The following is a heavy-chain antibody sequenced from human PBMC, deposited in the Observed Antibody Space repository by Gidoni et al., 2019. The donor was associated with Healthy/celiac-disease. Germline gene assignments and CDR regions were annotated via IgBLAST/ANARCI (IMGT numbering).Heavy chain of an antibody. CDR3: ARERGSSGYGDYPVD. J-gene: IGHJ4*02. V-gene: IGHV4-4*02. D-gene: IGHD4-17*01. Sequence: QAQLQESAPELVKPAGTLSLTCAGSGGSMSSSNWWSWVRQPPGKGRELIGEISHSGSTNYNPSLKSRVTISVDKSKNQFSLKLSSVTAADTAVYYCARERGSSGYGDYPVDWGQGTLVTVSS. CDR2: ISHSGST. CDR1: GGSMSSSNW.